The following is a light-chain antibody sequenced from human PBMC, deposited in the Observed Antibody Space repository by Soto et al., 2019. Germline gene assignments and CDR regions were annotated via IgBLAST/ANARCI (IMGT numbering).Light chain of an antibody. CDR2: GNS. CDR1: SSNIGAGYD. Sequence: QSVLTQPPSVAGAPGQSVTIYCTGSSSNIGAGYDVHWYQQLPGTAPKLLIYGNSNRPSGVPDRFSGSKSVTSASLAITGLQAEDEADYYCQSYDSSLSGSVFGGGTQLTFL. J-gene: IGLJ3*02. V-gene: IGLV1-40*01. CDR3: QSYDSSLSGSV.